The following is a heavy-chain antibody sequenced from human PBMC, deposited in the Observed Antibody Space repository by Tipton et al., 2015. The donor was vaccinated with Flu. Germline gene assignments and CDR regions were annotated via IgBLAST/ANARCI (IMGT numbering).Heavy chain of an antibody. CDR3: ARLPNPYSSGWNGDY. CDR1: GYTFTSYG. Sequence: QLVQSGAEVKKPGASVKVSCKASGYTFTSYGISWVRQAPGQGLEWMGGIIPIFGTANYAQKFQGRVTITADESTSTAYMELSSLRSEDTAVYYCARLPNPYSSGWNGDYWGQGTLVTVSS. CDR2: IIPIFGTA. V-gene: IGHV1-69*13. J-gene: IGHJ4*02. D-gene: IGHD6-19*01.